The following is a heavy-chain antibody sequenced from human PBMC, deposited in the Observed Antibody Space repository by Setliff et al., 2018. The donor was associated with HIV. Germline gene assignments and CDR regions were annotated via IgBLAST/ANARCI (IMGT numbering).Heavy chain of an antibody. CDR2: VSHSGST. CDR1: GVSITNSNW. D-gene: IGHD3-3*01. J-gene: IGHJ6*02. Sequence: PSETLSLTCAVSGVSITNSNWWTWVRQAPGKGLELEWIGEVSHSGSTNYNPSLKSRVTISVDKSKNQFSLELTSVTAADTAVYYCARRGMGQFLEWFPPPRYYGMDVWGQGTTVTVS. V-gene: IGHV4-4*02. CDR3: ARRGMGQFLEWFPPPRYYGMDV.